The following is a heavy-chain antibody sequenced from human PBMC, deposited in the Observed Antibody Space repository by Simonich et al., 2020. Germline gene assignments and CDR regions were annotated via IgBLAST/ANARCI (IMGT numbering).Heavy chain of an antibody. V-gene: IGHV3-74*01. J-gene: IGHJ3*02. CDR3: ARDYSNYDAFDI. CDR1: GFTFSSYW. Sequence: EVQLVESGGGLVQPGGSLRLSCAASGFTFSSYWMHWVRQAPGKGLVCVSRINMDGSSTSYADSVKGRFTISRDNAKNTLYLQMNSLRAEDTAVYYCARDYSNYDAFDIWGQGTMVTVSS. D-gene: IGHD4-4*01. CDR2: INMDGSST.